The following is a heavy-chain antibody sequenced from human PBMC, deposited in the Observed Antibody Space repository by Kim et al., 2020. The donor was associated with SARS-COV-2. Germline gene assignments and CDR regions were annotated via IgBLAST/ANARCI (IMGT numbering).Heavy chain of an antibody. CDR2: INPSGGST. J-gene: IGHJ4*02. CDR1: GYTFTSYY. Sequence: ASVKVSCKASGYTFTSYYMHWVRQAPGQGLEWMGIINPSGGSTSYAQKFQGRVTMTRDTSTSTVYMELSSLRSEDTAVYYCARDPRTDGDYGGWDYWGQGTLVTVSS. D-gene: IGHD4-17*01. CDR3: ARDPRTDGDYGGWDY. V-gene: IGHV1-46*01.